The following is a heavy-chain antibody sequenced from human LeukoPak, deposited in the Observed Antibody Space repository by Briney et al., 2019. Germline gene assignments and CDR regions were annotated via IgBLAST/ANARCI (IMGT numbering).Heavy chain of an antibody. CDR3: ARGRLVGGAFDI. D-gene: IGHD6-19*01. CDR2: IYYSGST. CDR1: GGSISSYY. Sequence: SETLSLTCTVSGGSISSYYWSWIRQPPGKGLEWIGYIYYSGSTNYNPSLKGRVTISVDTSKNQFSLKLSSVTAADTAVYYCARGRLVGGAFDIWGQGTMVTVSS. J-gene: IGHJ3*02. V-gene: IGHV4-59*01.